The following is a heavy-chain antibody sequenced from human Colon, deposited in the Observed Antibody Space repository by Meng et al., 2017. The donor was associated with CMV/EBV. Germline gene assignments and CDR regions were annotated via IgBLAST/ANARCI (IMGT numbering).Heavy chain of an antibody. J-gene: IGHJ5*01. Sequence: ASGSTFSHEGFRRVRQGPGKGLEWLTAILFDGSRAYYADSVRGRFTISRDDSKNTLYLQITDLRAENAAVYYCARDVSATIFIFDSWGQGVLVTVSS. CDR3: ARDVSATIFIFDS. V-gene: IGHV3-33*01. D-gene: IGHD2/OR15-2a*01. CDR2: ILFDGSRA. CDR1: GSTFSHEG.